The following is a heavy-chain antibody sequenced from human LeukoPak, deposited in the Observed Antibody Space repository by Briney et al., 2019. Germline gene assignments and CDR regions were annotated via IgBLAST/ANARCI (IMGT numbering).Heavy chain of an antibody. CDR1: GFTFSSYG. CDR3: ARAGNFDSGGYYYGIDY. D-gene: IGHD3-22*01. Sequence: GGSLRLSCAASGFTFSSYGLHWVRQAPGKGLEWVAVIWYDGSNKYYADSVKGRFTISRDDSKNTLYLQMNSLRAEDTAVYYCARAGNFDSGGYYYGIDYWGQGTLVTVSS. CDR2: IWYDGSNK. J-gene: IGHJ4*02. V-gene: IGHV3-33*01.